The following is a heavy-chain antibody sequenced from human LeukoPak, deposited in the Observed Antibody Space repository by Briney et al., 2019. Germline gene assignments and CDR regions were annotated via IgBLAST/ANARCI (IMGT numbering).Heavy chain of an antibody. Sequence: GASVTVSFKASVYPFTYYYVHWLRQAPGQGREWMGWINPNSGGTNYAQNFQGRVTMTRDTSISTAYMELSSLRSDDTAVYYCARKYHYDSSAYYWAFGFWGQGTLVTVSS. CDR1: VYPFTYYY. D-gene: IGHD3-22*01. V-gene: IGHV1-2*02. CDR3: ARKYHYDSSAYYWAFGF. CDR2: INPNSGGT. J-gene: IGHJ4*02.